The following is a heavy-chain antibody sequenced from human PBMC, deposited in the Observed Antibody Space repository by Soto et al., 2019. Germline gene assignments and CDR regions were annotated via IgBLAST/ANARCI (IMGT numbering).Heavy chain of an antibody. CDR2: IDWDDDK. J-gene: IGHJ3*02. CDR1: GFSLSTSGMC. CDR3: ARTRGDYDILTGYYCDAFDI. D-gene: IGHD3-9*01. Sequence: VSGPTLVNPTQTLTLTCTFSGFSLSTSGMCVSWIRQPPGKALEWLALIDWDDDKYYSTSLKTRLTISKDTSKNQVVLTMTNMDPVDTATYYCARTRGDYDILTGYYCDAFDIWGQGTMVTVSS. V-gene: IGHV2-70*01.